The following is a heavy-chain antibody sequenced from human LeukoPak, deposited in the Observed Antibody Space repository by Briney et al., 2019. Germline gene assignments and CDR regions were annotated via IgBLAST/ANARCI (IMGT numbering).Heavy chain of an antibody. CDR2: INPNSGGT. CDR3: ARGDCSSTSCYGYYYYGMDV. CDR1: GYTFTSYG. Sequence: ASVKVSCKASGYTFTSYGISWVRQAPGQRLEWMGWINPNSGGTNYAQKFQGWVTMTRDTSISTAYMELSRLRSDDTAVYYCARGDCSSTSCYGYYYYGMDVWGQGTTVTVSS. J-gene: IGHJ6*02. V-gene: IGHV1-2*04. D-gene: IGHD2-2*01.